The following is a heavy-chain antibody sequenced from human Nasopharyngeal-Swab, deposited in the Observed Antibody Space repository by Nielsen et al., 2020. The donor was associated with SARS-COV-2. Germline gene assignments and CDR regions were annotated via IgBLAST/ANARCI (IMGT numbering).Heavy chain of an antibody. V-gene: IGHV4-59*05. CDR3: ATSDYWSGYYNNAVEV. CDR2: IYYAGST. D-gene: IGHD3-3*01. Sequence: ESLKISCAVSGFIVSSTYMSWVRQAPGKGLEWVGSIYYAGSTYYNPSLKSRVTISVDTSKDQFSLKLISVTAADTAVYYCATSDYWSGYYNNAVEVWGQGTTVTIS. J-gene: IGHJ6*02. CDR1: GFIVSSTY.